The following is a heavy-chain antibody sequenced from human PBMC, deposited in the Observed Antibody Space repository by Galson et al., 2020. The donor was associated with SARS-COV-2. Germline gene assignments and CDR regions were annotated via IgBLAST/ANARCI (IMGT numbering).Heavy chain of an antibody. CDR1: GFTFSSYG. CDR3: ARDRMVDEGGGFDP. Sequence: QLGESLKISCAASGFTFSSYGMHWVRQAPGKGLEWVAVIWYDGSNKYYADSVKGRFTISRDNSKNTLYLQMNSLRAEDTAVYYCARDRMVDEGGGFDPWGQGTLVTVSS. J-gene: IGHJ5*02. D-gene: IGHD2-15*01. CDR2: IWYDGSNK. V-gene: IGHV3-33*01.